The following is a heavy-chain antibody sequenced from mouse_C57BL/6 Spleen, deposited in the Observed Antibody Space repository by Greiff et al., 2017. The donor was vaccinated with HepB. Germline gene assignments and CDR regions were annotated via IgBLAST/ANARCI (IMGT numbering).Heavy chain of an antibody. Sequence: EVKLMESGGGLVQPGGSLSLSCAASGFTFTDYYMSWVRQPPGKALEWLGFIRNKANGYTTEYSASVKGRFTISRDNSQSILYLQMNALRAEDSATYYCARSGPFYWYFDVWGTGTTVTVSS. D-gene: IGHD3-1*01. CDR2: IRNKANGYTT. V-gene: IGHV7-3*01. J-gene: IGHJ1*03. CDR1: GFTFTDYY. CDR3: ARSGPFYWYFDV.